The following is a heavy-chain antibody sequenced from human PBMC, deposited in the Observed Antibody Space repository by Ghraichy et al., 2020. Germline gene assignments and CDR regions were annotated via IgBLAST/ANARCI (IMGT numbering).Heavy chain of an antibody. CDR2: ISSSGDNT. J-gene: IGHJ4*02. Sequence: GGSLRLSCAASGFTFSSFAMSWVRQAPGKGLEWVSGISSSGDNTDYADSVKGRFTISRDNSKNTLYLQMNSLRAEDTAVYYCARRLGCSDSSCYGDYWGQGTLVTVSS. CDR1: GFTFSSFA. CDR3: ARRLGCSDSSCYGDY. V-gene: IGHV3-23*01. D-gene: IGHD2-15*01.